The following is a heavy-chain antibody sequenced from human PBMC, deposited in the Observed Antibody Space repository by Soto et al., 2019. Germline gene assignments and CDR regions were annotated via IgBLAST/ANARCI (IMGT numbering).Heavy chain of an antibody. D-gene: IGHD1-26*01. CDR2: IYYSGST. Sequence: SETLSLTCTVSGGSISSYYWSWIRQPPGKGLEWIGYIYYSGSTNYNPSLKSRVTISVDTSKNQFSLKLSSVTAADTAVYYCARVVEWEAFDYYYYGMDVWGQGTTVTVSS. J-gene: IGHJ6*02. CDR1: GGSISSYY. CDR3: ARVVEWEAFDYYYYGMDV. V-gene: IGHV4-59*01.